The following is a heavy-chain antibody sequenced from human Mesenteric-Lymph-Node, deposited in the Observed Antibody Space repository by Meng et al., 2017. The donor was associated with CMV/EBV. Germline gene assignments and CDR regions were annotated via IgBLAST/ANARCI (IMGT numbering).Heavy chain of an antibody. Sequence: GESLKISCAASGFTFSSYSMNWVRQAPGKGLEWVSSISSSSSYIYYADSVKGRFTISRDNAKNSLYLQMNSLRAEDTATYYCAANLVWFGGQGTMVTVSS. CDR3: AANLVWF. J-gene: IGHJ3*01. D-gene: IGHD3-10*01. CDR1: GFTFSSYS. V-gene: IGHV3-21*04. CDR2: ISSSSSYI.